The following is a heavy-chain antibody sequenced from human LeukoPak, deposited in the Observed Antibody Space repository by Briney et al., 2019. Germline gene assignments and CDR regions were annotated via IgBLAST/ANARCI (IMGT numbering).Heavy chain of an antibody. J-gene: IGHJ5*02. Sequence: ASVKVSCKASGYTFTSYYMHWVRQAPGQGLEWMGIINPSGGSTSYAQKFQGRVTMTRDTSTSTVYMELSSLRSEDTAVYYCARVIEVPAAPYNWFDPWGQGTLVTVSS. CDR1: GYTFTSYY. V-gene: IGHV1-46*01. CDR3: ARVIEVPAAPYNWFDP. CDR2: INPSGGST. D-gene: IGHD2-2*01.